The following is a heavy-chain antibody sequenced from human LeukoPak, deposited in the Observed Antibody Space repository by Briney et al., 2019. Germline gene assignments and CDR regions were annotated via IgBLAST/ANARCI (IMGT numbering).Heavy chain of an antibody. CDR3: ARDHYYGSGSSAGEEFDY. Sequence: LGGSLRLSCAASGFTFSSYAMHWVRQAPGKGLEWVAVISYDGSNKYYADSVKGRFTISRDNSKNTLHLQMNSLRAEDTAVYYCARDHYYGSGSSAGEEFDYWGQGTLVTVSS. V-gene: IGHV3-30-3*01. D-gene: IGHD3-10*01. CDR2: ISYDGSNK. CDR1: GFTFSSYA. J-gene: IGHJ4*02.